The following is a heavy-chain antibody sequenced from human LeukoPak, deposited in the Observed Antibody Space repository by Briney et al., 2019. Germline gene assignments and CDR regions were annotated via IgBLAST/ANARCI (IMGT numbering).Heavy chain of an antibody. CDR3: AGEVRARDGYNYGGSDY. CDR1: GGSISSGSYY. J-gene: IGHJ4*02. Sequence: KPSETLSLTCTVSGGSISSGSYYWTWIRQPAGKGLEWIGRNSATGSTNYNPSLKSRVTISIDTSKNQFSLKLSSVTAADTAVYYCAGEVRARDGYNYGGSDYWGQGTLVTVSS. V-gene: IGHV4-61*02. CDR2: NSATGST. D-gene: IGHD5-24*01.